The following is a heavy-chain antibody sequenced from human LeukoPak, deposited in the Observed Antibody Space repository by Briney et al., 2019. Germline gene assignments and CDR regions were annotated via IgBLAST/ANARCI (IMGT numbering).Heavy chain of an antibody. D-gene: IGHD3-10*01. V-gene: IGHV1-18*01. Sequence: ASVKVSCKASGYTFTSYGISWVRQAPGQGLEWMGWISAYNGNTNYAQKLQGRVTMTTDTSTSTAYMELRSLRSDDTAVYYCARAPLWFGELPQEGFDYWGQGTLVTVSS. J-gene: IGHJ4*02. CDR3: ARAPLWFGELPQEGFDY. CDR2: ISAYNGNT. CDR1: GYTFTSYG.